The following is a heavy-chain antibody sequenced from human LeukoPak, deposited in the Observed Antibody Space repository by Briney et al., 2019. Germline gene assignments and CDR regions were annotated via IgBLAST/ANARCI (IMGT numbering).Heavy chain of an antibody. V-gene: IGHV4-59*01. CDR3: ARVTVTYYYDSSGYVRFDP. J-gene: IGHJ5*02. CDR2: IYYSGST. CDR1: GGSISSYY. Sequence: SETLSLTCTVSGGSISSYYWSWIRQPPGKGLEWIGYIYYSGSTNYNPSLKSRVTISVDTSQNQFSLKLSSVTAADTAMYCCARVTVTYYYDSSGYVRFDPWGQGTLVTVSS. D-gene: IGHD3-22*01.